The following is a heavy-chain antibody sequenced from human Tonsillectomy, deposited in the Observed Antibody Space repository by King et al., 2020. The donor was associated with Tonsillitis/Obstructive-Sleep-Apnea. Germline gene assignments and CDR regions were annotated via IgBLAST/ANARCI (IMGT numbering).Heavy chain of an antibody. Sequence: VQLQQWGAGLLKPSETLSLTCAVYGGSFSGYYWSWIRQPPGKGLEWIGEINHSGSTNYNPSLKSRVTISVDTSKNQFSLKLSSVTAADTAVYYCASLSDCSGGSCYSDDEDYYYGMDVWGQGTTVTVSS. CDR2: INHSGST. CDR3: ASLSDCSGGSCYSDDEDYYYGMDV. V-gene: IGHV4-34*01. D-gene: IGHD2-15*01. CDR1: GGSFSGYY. J-gene: IGHJ6*02.